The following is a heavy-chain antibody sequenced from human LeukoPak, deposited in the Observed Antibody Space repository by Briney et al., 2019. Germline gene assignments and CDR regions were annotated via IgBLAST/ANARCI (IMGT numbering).Heavy chain of an antibody. CDR2: ISYDGSSK. J-gene: IGHJ5*02. D-gene: IGHD1-14*01. CDR1: GFTFSSYA. CDR3: ARGDKQLLFNRNKGGFDP. Sequence: PGGSLRLSCAASGFTFSSYALHWVRQAPGKGLEWGTVISYDGSSKYYADSVKGRFTISRYNSKNTLYLQMNSLRPEGTAVYYCARGDKQLLFNRNKGGFDPWGQGALVTVSS. V-gene: IGHV3-30*04.